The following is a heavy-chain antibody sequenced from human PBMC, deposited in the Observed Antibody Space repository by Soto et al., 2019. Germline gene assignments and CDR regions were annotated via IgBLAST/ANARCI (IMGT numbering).Heavy chain of an antibody. V-gene: IGHV3-30*03. J-gene: IGHJ4*02. CDR1: GFTFSSYG. Sequence: QVQLVESGGGVVQPGRSLRLSCAASGFTFSSYGMHWVRQAPGKGLEWVAVISYDGSNKYYADSVKGRFNISRDNSKNTLYLKMNSLRAEDTAVYYCATSGLMLAFDYWGQGTLVTVSS. CDR2: ISYDGSNK. D-gene: IGHD3-10*02. CDR3: ATSGLMLAFDY.